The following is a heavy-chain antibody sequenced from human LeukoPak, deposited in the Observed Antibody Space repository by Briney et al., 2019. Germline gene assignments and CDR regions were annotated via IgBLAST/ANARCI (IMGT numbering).Heavy chain of an antibody. CDR3: AEDLDYTTYGYYFDY. J-gene: IGHJ4*02. Sequence: GGSLRLSCAASGFTFNSYWMTWVRQAPGKGLEWVALIKQDGNEKYYVDSVKGRFTISRDNSRNTLYLQMNSLRADDTAVYYCAEDLDYTTYGYYFDYWGQGTLVTVSS. CDR1: GFTFNSYW. V-gene: IGHV3-7*05. D-gene: IGHD4-11*01. CDR2: IKQDGNEK.